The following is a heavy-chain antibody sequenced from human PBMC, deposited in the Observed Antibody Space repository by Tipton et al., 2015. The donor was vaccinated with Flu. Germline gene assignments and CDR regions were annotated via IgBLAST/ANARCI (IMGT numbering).Heavy chain of an antibody. V-gene: IGHV4-34*01. CDR1: GGSFSGYY. Sequence: TLSLTCAVYGGSFSGYYRSWIRQPPGKGLEWIGEINHSGSTNYNPSLKSRVTISVDTSKNQFSLKLSSVTAADTAVYYCAGRGPYDYVWGSRRGYFDYWGQGTLVTVSS. D-gene: IGHD3-16*01. CDR3: AGRGPYDYVWGSRRGYFDY. J-gene: IGHJ4*02. CDR2: INHSGST.